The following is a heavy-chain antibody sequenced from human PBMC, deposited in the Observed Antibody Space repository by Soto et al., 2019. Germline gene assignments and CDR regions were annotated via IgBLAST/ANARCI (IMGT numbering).Heavy chain of an antibody. CDR2: IYYSGST. D-gene: IGHD5-12*01. J-gene: IGHJ6*02. CDR1: GGSISSGDYY. V-gene: IGHV4-30-4*01. CDR3: ARGYSGYDDYYYGMDV. Sequence: QVQLQESGPGLVKPSQTLSLTCTVSGGSISSGDYYWSWIRQPPGKGLEWIGYIYYSGSTYYNPSLKSRVTISVDTSKNQFSLKLSSVTAADTAVYYCARGYSGYDDYYYGMDVWGQGTTVTVSS.